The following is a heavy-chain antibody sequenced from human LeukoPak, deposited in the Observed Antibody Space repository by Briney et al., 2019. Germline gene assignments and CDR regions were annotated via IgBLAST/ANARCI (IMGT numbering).Heavy chain of an antibody. CDR2: IYNSGYT. Sequence: KPSETLSLTCTVSGASISPYYWSWIRQPAGKGLEWIGRIYNSGYTNYNPSLESRVTMSLDTSKNEFSLKLSSVTAADTALYYCARDRGYSSGWYYFDYWGQGTLVTVSS. D-gene: IGHD6-19*01. J-gene: IGHJ4*02. CDR1: GASISPYY. CDR3: ARDRGYSSGWYYFDY. V-gene: IGHV4-4*07.